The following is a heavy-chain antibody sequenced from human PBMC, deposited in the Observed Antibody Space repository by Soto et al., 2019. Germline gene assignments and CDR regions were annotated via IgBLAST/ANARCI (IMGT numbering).Heavy chain of an antibody. Sequence: GVSLGLSFSASGFPFSSYSMNWVRQAPGKGLEWVSSISSSSSYIYYADSVKGRFTISRDNAKNSLYLQMNSLRAEDTAVYYCARVRGSSDYWGQGTLVNVSS. J-gene: IGHJ4*02. D-gene: IGHD2-15*01. CDR1: GFPFSSYS. V-gene: IGHV3-21*01. CDR2: ISSSSSYI. CDR3: ARVRGSSDY.